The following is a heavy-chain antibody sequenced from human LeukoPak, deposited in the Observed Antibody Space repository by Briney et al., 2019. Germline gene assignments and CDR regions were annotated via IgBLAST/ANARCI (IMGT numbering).Heavy chain of an antibody. CDR2: INPSGGST. V-gene: IGHV1-46*01. CDR3: ARGDWLLPYTHYGMDV. J-gene: IGHJ6*02. D-gene: IGHD3-9*01. CDR1: GYTFTSYY. Sequence: ASVKVSCKASGYTFTSYYMHWVRQAPGQGLEWMGIINPSGGSTSYAQKFQGRVTMTRDTSTSTVYMELSSLRSEDTAVYYCARGDWLLPYTHYGMDVWGQGTTVTVSS.